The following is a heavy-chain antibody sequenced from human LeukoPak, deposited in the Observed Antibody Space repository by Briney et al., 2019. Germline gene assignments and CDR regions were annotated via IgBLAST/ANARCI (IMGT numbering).Heavy chain of an antibody. D-gene: IGHD1-1*01. Sequence: SVKVSCKASGGTFSSYAISWVRQAPGQGLEWMGGIIPIFGTANYAQEFQGRVTITADESTSTAYMELSSLRSEDTAVYYCAREKTTASLVFDYWGQGTLVTVSS. V-gene: IGHV1-69*13. CDR1: GGTFSSYA. CDR2: IIPIFGTA. J-gene: IGHJ4*02. CDR3: AREKTTASLVFDY.